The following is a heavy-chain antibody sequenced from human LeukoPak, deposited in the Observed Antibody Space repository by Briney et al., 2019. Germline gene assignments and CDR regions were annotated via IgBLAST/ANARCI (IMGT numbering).Heavy chain of an antibody. V-gene: IGHV3-48*03. CDR3: ARDRAPSGSYFFDD. CDR2: ISSSGSTI. D-gene: IGHD1-26*01. J-gene: IGHJ4*02. Sequence: GGSLRPSCAASGFTFSSYEMNWVRQAPGKGLEWVSYISSSGSTIYYADSVKGRFTISRDNAKNSLYLQMNSLRAEDTAVYYCARDRAPSGSYFFDDWGQGTLVTVSS. CDR1: GFTFSSYE.